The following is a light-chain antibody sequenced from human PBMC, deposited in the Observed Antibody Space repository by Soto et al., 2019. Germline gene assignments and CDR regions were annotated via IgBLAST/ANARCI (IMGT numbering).Light chain of an antibody. CDR1: QSIRNF. CDR2: GAS. Sequence: EIVLTQSPGTLSLSPGERATLSCRASQSIRNFLAWYQQKPGQAPRLLLYGASSRATGIPDRFSGSGSGTDFTLTISRLEPEDFAVYYCQQYAGSPRTFGQGTKVDIK. V-gene: IGKV3-20*01. J-gene: IGKJ1*01. CDR3: QQYAGSPRT.